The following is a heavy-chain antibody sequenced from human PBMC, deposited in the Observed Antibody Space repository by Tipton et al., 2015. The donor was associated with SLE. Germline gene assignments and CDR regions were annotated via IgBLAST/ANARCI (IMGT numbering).Heavy chain of an antibody. D-gene: IGHD4-23*01. CDR1: GGSISSQH. V-gene: IGHV4-59*11. Sequence: TLSLTCTVSGGSISSQHSSWFRQPPGKGLEWIGYIFYSRSTNYNPSLKSRVTISVDTSKNQFSLKLSAVTAADTAVCYCARDTVGWYSGAFDSWGQGTMVTVSS. CDR2: IFYSRST. J-gene: IGHJ3*02. CDR3: ARDTVGWYSGAFDS.